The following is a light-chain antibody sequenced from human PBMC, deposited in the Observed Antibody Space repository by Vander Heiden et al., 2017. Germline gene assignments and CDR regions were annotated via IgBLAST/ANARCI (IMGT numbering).Light chain of an antibody. J-gene: IGKJ2*02. CDR3: VQGTHWPPRT. Sequence: GVMTQSPLSLRVTLGQPASITCKSSQSLVYSARNTYLNWFQQRPGESPRRLIYKGSTRGSSVPDSFISGGSGADVLLRISRVEAADVGVYYCVQGTHWPPRTFGQGTKLEIK. CDR2: KGS. CDR1: QSLVYSARNTY. V-gene: IGKV2-30*01.